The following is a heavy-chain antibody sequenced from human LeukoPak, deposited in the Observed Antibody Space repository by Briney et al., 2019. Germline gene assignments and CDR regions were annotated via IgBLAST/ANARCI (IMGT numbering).Heavy chain of an antibody. CDR2: ISSSSSTI. CDR1: GFTFSSYS. J-gene: IGHJ4*02. Sequence: GGSLRLSCAASGFTFSSYSMNWVRQAPGKGLEWVSYISSSSSTIYYADSVKGRFTISRDNAKNSLYLQMNSLRAEDTAVYYCARVREERRLRSRAFDYWGQGTLVTVSS. CDR3: ARVREERRLRSRAFDY. D-gene: IGHD5-12*01. V-gene: IGHV3-48*04.